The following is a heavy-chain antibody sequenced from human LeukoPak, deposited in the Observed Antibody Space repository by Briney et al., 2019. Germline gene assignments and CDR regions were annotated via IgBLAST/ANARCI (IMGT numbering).Heavy chain of an antibody. Sequence: GGSLRLSCAASGFSFATNWMHWVRQVPGKGLMWVARINSDGTTTNYADPVKGRFTISRDNAKSTLYLQMNSLRAEDSGVYYCARDSGSYFSYWGQGTLVTVSS. D-gene: IGHD1-26*01. V-gene: IGHV3-74*01. CDR1: GFSFATNW. CDR2: INSDGTTT. J-gene: IGHJ4*02. CDR3: ARDSGSYFSY.